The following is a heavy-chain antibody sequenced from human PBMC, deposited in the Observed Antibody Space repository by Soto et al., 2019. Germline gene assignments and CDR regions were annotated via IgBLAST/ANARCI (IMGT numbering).Heavy chain of an antibody. J-gene: IGHJ6*02. D-gene: IGHD6-13*01. CDR3: ARDLSIAAADKYYYYGMDV. Sequence: PGGSLRLSCAASGFPFSSYSMNWVRQAPGKGLEWVSRINSNGSSTSYADSVKGRFTISRDNSKNTLYLQMNSPRAEDTAVYYCARDLSIAAADKYYYYGMDVWGQGTTVTVSS. V-gene: IGHV3-74*01. CDR1: GFPFSSYS. CDR2: INSNGSST.